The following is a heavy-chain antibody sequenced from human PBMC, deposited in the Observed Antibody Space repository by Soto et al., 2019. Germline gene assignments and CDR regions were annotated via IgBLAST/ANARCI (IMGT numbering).Heavy chain of an antibody. CDR2: ISGSGAST. CDR1: GLTFSSYA. D-gene: IGHD6-19*01. V-gene: IGHV3-23*01. CDR3: AKVISGWYYDY. J-gene: IGHJ4*02. Sequence: TGGSLRLSCAASGLTFSSYAMSWVRQAPGEGLGWVSAISGSGASTFYADSVKGRFTVSRDNSKSTLYLQMNGLRAEDTAVYYCAKVISGWYYDYWGQGTLVTVSS.